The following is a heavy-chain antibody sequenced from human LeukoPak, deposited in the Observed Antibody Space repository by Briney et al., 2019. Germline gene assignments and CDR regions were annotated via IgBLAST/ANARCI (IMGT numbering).Heavy chain of an antibody. CDR3: ARFPRGLRSPLDRANWFDP. CDR2: IYYSGST. Sequence: SETLSLTCTVSGGSISSSSYYWGWIRQPPGKGLEWIGSIYYSGSTYYNPSLKSRVTISVDTSKNQFSLKLSSVTAADTAVYYCARFPRGLRSPLDRANWFDPWGQGTLVTVSS. J-gene: IGHJ5*02. CDR1: GGSISSSSYY. V-gene: IGHV4-39*07. D-gene: IGHD3-3*01.